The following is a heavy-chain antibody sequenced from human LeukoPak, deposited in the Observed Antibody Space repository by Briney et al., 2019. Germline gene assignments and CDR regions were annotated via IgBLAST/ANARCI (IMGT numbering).Heavy chain of an antibody. CDR1: GGTFSSYA. V-gene: IGHV1-69*13. CDR3: ALGVGTDLARYYYYYMDV. D-gene: IGHD1-1*01. CDR2: IIPIFGTA. Sequence: GASVKVSCKASGGTFSSYAISWVRRAPGQGLEWMGGIIPIFGTANYAQKFQGRVTITADESTSTAYMELSSLRSEDTAVYYCALGVGTDLARYYYYYMDVWGKGTTVTISS. J-gene: IGHJ6*03.